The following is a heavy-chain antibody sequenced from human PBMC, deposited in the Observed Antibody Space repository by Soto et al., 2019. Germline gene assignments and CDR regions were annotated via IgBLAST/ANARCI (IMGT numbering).Heavy chain of an antibody. Sequence: QVQLQESGPGLVKPSETLSLTCTVSGGSISSYYWSWIRQPPGKGLEWIGYIYYSGSTNYNPSLKSRVTISVDTSKNQFSLKLSSVTAADTAVYYCARGPTGRNWFDPWGQGTLVTVSS. V-gene: IGHV4-59*01. CDR1: GGSISSYY. CDR3: ARGPTGRNWFDP. J-gene: IGHJ5*02. CDR2: IYYSGST.